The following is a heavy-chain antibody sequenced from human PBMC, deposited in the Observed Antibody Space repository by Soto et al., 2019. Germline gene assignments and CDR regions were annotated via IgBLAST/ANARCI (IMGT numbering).Heavy chain of an antibody. D-gene: IGHD1-26*01. J-gene: IGHJ6*02. CDR3: ASGVGATTRAALAYGMDV. CDR1: GGTFSSYA. CDR2: IIPIFGTA. Sequence: QVQLVQSGAEVKKPGSSVKVSCKASGGTFSSYAISWVRQAPGQGLEWMGGIIPIFGTANYAQKFQGRVTITADESTSTAYMELSSLRSEDTAVYYCASGVGATTRAALAYGMDVWGQGTTVTVS. V-gene: IGHV1-69*01.